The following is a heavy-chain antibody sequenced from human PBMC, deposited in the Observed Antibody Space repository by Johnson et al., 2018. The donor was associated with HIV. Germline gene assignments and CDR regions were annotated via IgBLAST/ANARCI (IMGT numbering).Heavy chain of an antibody. J-gene: IGHJ3*02. CDR1: GFTFSSYA. Sequence: VQLVESGGVVVQPGGSLRLSCAASGFTFSSYAMSWVRQAPGKGLEWVSAISGSGGSTYYADSVKGRFTISRDNSKNTLYLQMNSLRAEDTAVYYCARELRAGGAFDIWGQGTMVTVSS. CDR2: ISGSGGST. D-gene: IGHD1-26*01. V-gene: IGHV3-23*04. CDR3: ARELRAGGAFDI.